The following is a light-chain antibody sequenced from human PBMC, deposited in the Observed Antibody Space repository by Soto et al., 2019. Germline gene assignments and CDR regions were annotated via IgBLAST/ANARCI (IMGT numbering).Light chain of an antibody. CDR2: WAS. Sequence: VLTQSPGTLSLSPGERATLSCRASQSVFHSANNMNYLAWYQQKPGQSPKLLISWASIRDSGVPDRFSGSESGTDFTLTINSLQAEDAAVYYCQQFYNTPPYTFGQGTRLEIK. J-gene: IGKJ2*01. CDR3: QQFYNTPPYT. CDR1: QSVFHSANNMNY. V-gene: IGKV4-1*01.